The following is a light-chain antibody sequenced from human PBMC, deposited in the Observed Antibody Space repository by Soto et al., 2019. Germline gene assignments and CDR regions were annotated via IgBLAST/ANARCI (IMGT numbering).Light chain of an antibody. CDR1: QSVTANY. Sequence: EIALTQSPGTLSLSPGERATLSCRASQSVTANYLAWYQQRPGQAPRLLIYAASIGATGVPDRFSGSGSGTDFTLTISRLEPEDFAVYYCLQYGVPLWTFGQVTTVEIK. J-gene: IGKJ1*01. CDR3: LQYGVPLWT. V-gene: IGKV3-20*01. CDR2: AAS.